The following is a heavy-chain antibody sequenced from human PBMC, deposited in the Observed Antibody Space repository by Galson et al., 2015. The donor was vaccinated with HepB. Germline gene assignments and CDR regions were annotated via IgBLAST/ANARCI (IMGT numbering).Heavy chain of an antibody. CDR1: GYTFTSYY. D-gene: IGHD5-24*01. V-gene: IGHV1-2*06. CDR2: INPNSGGT. Sequence: SVKVSCKASGYTFTSYYMHWVRQAPGQGLEWMGRINPNSGGTIYAQKFQGRVTMTRDTSISTAYMELSRLRSDDTAVYYCATRGEDGDFDYWGQGTLVTVSS. CDR3: ATRGEDGDFDY. J-gene: IGHJ4*02.